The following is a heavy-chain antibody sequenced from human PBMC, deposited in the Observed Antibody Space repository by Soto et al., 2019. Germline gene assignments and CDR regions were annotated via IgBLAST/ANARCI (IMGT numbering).Heavy chain of an antibody. V-gene: IGHV4-39*01. D-gene: IGHD2-2*01. CDR1: GGSISSSSYY. J-gene: IGHJ5*02. CDR2: IYYSGST. Sequence: SETLSLTCTVSGGSISSSSYYWGWIRQPPGKGLEWIGSIYYSGSTYYNPSLKSRVTISVDTSKNQFSLKLSSVTAADTAVYYCARNFLIAGVVVPADIWFDPWGQGTRVTVSS. CDR3: ARNFLIAGVVVPADIWFDP.